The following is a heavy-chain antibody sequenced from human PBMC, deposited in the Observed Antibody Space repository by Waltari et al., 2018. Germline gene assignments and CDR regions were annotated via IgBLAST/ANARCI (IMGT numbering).Heavy chain of an antibody. Sequence: QVQLVQSGAEVKKPGASVKVSCKASGYTFTSYAMHWVRQAPGPRLEWMGWINAGNGNTKYSQKFQGRVTITRDTSASTAYMELSSLRSEDTAVYYCARDPSSSGYYDAGPFDYWGQGTLVTVSS. D-gene: IGHD3-22*01. J-gene: IGHJ4*02. CDR2: INAGNGNT. CDR1: GYTFTSYA. V-gene: IGHV1-3*01. CDR3: ARDPSSSGYYDAGPFDY.